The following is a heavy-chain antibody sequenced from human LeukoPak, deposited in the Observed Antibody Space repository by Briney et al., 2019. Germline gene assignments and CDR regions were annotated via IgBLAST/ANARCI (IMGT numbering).Heavy chain of an antibody. Sequence: GASVKVSCKASGYTFTSYDINWVRQATGQGLEWMGWMNPNSGNTGYAQKFQGRATMTRNTSISTAYMELSSLRSEGTAVYYCARVETGDFDYWGQGTLVTVSS. CDR3: ARVETGDFDY. V-gene: IGHV1-8*01. J-gene: IGHJ4*02. CDR1: GYTFTSYD. D-gene: IGHD1-1*01. CDR2: MNPNSGNT.